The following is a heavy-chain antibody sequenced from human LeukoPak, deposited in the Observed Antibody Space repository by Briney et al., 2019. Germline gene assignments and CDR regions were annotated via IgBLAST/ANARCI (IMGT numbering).Heavy chain of an antibody. Sequence: GRSLRLSCAASGFTFSSFPMHWVRQAPGKGLEWVVVVSPDGSAENYADSVKGRFTISRDNSKNTVYLQMNSLRTEDTAVYYCARASITSTYYHYYMDVWGKGTTVTVSS. CDR2: VSPDGSAE. CDR1: GFTFSSFP. J-gene: IGHJ6*03. CDR3: ARASITSTYYHYYMDV. D-gene: IGHD3-10*01. V-gene: IGHV3-30*01.